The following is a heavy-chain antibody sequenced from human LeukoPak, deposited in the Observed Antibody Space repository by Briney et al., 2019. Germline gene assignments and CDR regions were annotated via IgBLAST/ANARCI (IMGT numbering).Heavy chain of an antibody. CDR1: GYRFTMYG. Sequence: ASVKVSCKASGYRFTMYGVTWVRQAPGRGPEWVGWINPLNGNTHFSQNFQARLTMVADTSTTTAYMELRSLKSDDTAVYYSGSTRENYWGQGTLVTVSS. CDR2: INPLNGNT. V-gene: IGHV1-18*04. D-gene: IGHD2-2*01. J-gene: IGHJ4*02. CDR3: GSTRENY.